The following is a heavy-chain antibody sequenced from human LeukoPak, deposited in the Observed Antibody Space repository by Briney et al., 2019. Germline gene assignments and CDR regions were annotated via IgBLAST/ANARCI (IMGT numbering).Heavy chain of an antibody. J-gene: IGHJ1*01. CDR2: IYPGDSDT. CDR3: ARSDSSGGARGIQY. V-gene: IGHV5-51*01. CDR1: GYNFTSYW. Sequence: GESLKISCKGSGYNFTSYWVGWVRQMPGKGLQCLGTIYPGDSDTRYSPSFQGQVTISVDKSVSTAYLQWSSQKASDTAMYYCARSDSSGGARGIQYWGQGTPVTVSS. D-gene: IGHD3-22*01.